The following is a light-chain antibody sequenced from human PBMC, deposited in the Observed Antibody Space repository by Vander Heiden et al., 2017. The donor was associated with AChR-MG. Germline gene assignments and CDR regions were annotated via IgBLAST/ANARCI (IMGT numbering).Light chain of an antibody. CDR2: GAS. J-gene: IGKJ3*01. CDR1: QDISNH. Sequence: IQLTQSPDSLSASVGDRVTITCQASQDISNHLNWYQQKPGKAPRLLIWGASNLQRGVPSGFSGSGSGTDFSLTISSLRPDDFATYYCHQYEHLPPTFGPGTKV. V-gene: IGKV1-33*01. CDR3: HQYEHLPPT.